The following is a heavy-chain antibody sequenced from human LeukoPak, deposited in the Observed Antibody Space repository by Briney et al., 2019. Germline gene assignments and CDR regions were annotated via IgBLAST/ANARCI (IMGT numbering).Heavy chain of an antibody. CDR1: GFTFTSYG. CDR2: MNHNRGNT. CDR3: ARGERAASYYYYGMDV. J-gene: IGHJ6*02. V-gene: IGHV1-8*01. D-gene: IGHD1-1*01. Sequence: GSLRLSCAASGFTFTSYGITWVRQAPGQGLEWMGCMNHNRGNTGYAQTLQGRVTIPRNTSISTAYTELSSLKPEDTAVYYCARGERAASYYYYGMDVWGQGTTVSVSS.